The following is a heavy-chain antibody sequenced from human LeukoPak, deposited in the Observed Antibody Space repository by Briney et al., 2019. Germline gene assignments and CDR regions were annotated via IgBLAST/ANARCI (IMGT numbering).Heavy chain of an antibody. Sequence: GGSLRLSCAASGFTFDDYAMHWVRQAPGKGLEWVSGISWNSGSIGYADSVKGRFTISRDNAKNSLYLQMNSLRAEDTALYYCAKDSCSGGSCYASFDYWGQGTLVTVSS. J-gene: IGHJ4*02. CDR3: AKDSCSGGSCYASFDY. D-gene: IGHD2-15*01. CDR1: GFTFDDYA. V-gene: IGHV3-9*01. CDR2: ISWNSGSI.